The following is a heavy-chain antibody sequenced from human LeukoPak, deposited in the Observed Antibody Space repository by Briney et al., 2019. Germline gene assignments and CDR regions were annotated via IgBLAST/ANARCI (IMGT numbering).Heavy chain of an antibody. CDR3: ARDRLPSSHFDY. D-gene: IGHD5-18*01. Sequence: ASVKVSCKASGGTFSSYAISWVRQAPGQGLEWMGRIIPIFGTANYAQKFQGRVTITTDESTSTAHMELSSLRSEDTAVYYCARDRLPSSHFDYWGQGTLVTVSS. CDR1: GGTFSSYA. J-gene: IGHJ4*02. CDR2: IIPIFGTA. V-gene: IGHV1-69*05.